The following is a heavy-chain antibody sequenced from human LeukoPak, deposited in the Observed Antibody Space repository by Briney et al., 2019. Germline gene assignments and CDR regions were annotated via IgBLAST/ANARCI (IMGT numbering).Heavy chain of an antibody. D-gene: IGHD3-22*01. Sequence: SETLSLTCAASGGSISSGSYCWSCIRQPAGKGLEWSGRIYTSGSTNYNPSLKSRVTISVDTSKNQFSLKLSSVTAADTAVYYCARGRIGVVQDYWGQGTLVTVSS. CDR2: IYTSGST. V-gene: IGHV4-61*02. CDR3: ARGRIGVVQDY. CDR1: GGSISSGSYC. J-gene: IGHJ4*02.